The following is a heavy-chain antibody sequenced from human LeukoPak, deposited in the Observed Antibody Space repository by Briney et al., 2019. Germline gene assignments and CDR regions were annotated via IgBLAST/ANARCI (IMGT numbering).Heavy chain of an antibody. J-gene: IGHJ5*02. CDR3: ARDHGDYVQYNWFDP. Sequence: ASVKVSCKASGYTFTGYYMHWVRQAPGQGLEWLGWLNPNSGGTEYAQKFQGRVTMTRDTSIRTAYMELSGLKSDDTAVYYCARDHGDYVQYNWFDPWGQGTLVTVSS. V-gene: IGHV1-2*02. D-gene: IGHD4-17*01. CDR2: LNPNSGGT. CDR1: GYTFTGYY.